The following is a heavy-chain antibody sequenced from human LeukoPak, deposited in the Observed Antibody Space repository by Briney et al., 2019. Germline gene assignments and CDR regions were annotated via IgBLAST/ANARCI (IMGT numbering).Heavy chain of an antibody. D-gene: IGHD4-17*01. J-gene: IGHJ6*03. Sequence: SETLSLTCSVSGYSISSGYYWGWIRQPPGKGLEWIGSIYHSGSTYYNPSLKSRVTISVDTSKNQFSLKLSSVTAADTAVYYCAREYGDPGLGYYYYYMDVWGKGTTVTVSS. CDR2: IYHSGST. CDR3: AREYGDPGLGYYYYYMDV. CDR1: GYSISSGYY. V-gene: IGHV4-38-2*02.